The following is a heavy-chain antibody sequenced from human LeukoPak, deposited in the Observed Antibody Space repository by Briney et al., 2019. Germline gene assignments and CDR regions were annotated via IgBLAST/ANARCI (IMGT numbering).Heavy chain of an antibody. D-gene: IGHD4-17*01. Sequence: PSESLSLTCTVSGGSISSYYWSWIRQPAGKGLEWIGRIYTSGTTHYNPSLKSRVTMSVDTSKNQFSLKLSSVTAADTAVYYCARLSTVTTSFDYWGQGTLVTVSS. V-gene: IGHV4-4*07. CDR1: GGSISSYY. J-gene: IGHJ4*02. CDR2: IYTSGTT. CDR3: ARLSTVTTSFDY.